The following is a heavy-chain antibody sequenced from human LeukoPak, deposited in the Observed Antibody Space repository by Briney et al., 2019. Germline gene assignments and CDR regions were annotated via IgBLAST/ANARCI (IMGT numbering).Heavy chain of an antibody. CDR3: AKDREHCSGGTCNAMDV. CDR1: GFTFSSYA. D-gene: IGHD2-15*01. Sequence: GGSLRLSCAASGFTFSSYAMTWVRQAPGKGLEWVLVISYDGNDKYYADTVKGRFTISRDNSKNTLYLQINGLRAEDTAVYYCAKDREHCSGGTCNAMDVWGQGTTVTVSS. CDR2: ISYDGNDK. J-gene: IGHJ6*02. V-gene: IGHV3-30*18.